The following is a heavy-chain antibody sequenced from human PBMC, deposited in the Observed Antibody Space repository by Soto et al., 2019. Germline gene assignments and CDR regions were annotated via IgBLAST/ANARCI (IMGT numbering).Heavy chain of an antibody. D-gene: IGHD3-10*01. V-gene: IGHV4-30-2*01. CDR3: ARAVSPYFGTWFDP. J-gene: IGHJ5*02. CDR2: ISQTGAT. Sequence: SETLSLTCAVSGGSITSGNSYSWSWIRQPPGRGLEWIGSISQTGATSYNPSLKSRVSVSLDKSKNQFSLRLSSVTAADMAVYYCARAVSPYFGTWFDPWGQGTLVTVSS. CDR1: GGSITSGNSYS.